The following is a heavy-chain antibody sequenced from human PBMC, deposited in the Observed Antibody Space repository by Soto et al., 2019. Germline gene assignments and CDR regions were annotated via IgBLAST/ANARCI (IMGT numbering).Heavy chain of an antibody. CDR3: ARDLPGPYRAFDP. Sequence: QVQLQESGPGLVKPSQTLSLTCTVSGASISRGAYYWSWIRQHPGKGLEWIGYIYYSGSAYYNPSLRSRVTSSVDTSKTQVSLKLSSVTAADTAVYYCARDLPGPYRAFDPWGQGTMVIVSS. V-gene: IGHV4-31*03. D-gene: IGHD3-16*02. CDR2: IYYSGSA. J-gene: IGHJ3*01. CDR1: GASISRGAYY.